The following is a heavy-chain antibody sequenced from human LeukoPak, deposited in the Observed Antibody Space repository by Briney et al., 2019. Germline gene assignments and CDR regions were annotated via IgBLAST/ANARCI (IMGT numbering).Heavy chain of an antibody. J-gene: IGHJ4*02. CDR1: GYTFIDYN. D-gene: IGHD3-10*01. V-gene: IGHV1-2*02. CDR3: SVWFGELSH. Sequence: PGASVKVSCKTSGYTFIDYNIHWVRQAPGQGLEGMGWISPNSGGTNYEQRFQSTVSRTRDTSISTAYMDLSSLKSNDTGTYYCSVWFGELSHWGQGTLVTVSS. CDR2: ISPNSGGT.